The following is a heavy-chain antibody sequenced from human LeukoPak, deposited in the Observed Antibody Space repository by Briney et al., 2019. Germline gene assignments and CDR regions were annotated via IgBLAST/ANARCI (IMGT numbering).Heavy chain of an antibody. CDR2: ISGSGGST. CDR3: AKDQNWNYVKAFDI. D-gene: IGHD1-7*01. J-gene: IGHJ3*02. Sequence: TGGSLRLSCAASGFTFSSYAMSWVRQAPGKGLEWVSAISGSGGSTYYADSVKGRFTISRDNSKNTLYLQMSSLRAEDTAVYYCAKDQNWNYVKAFDIWGQGTMVTVSS. V-gene: IGHV3-23*01. CDR1: GFTFSSYA.